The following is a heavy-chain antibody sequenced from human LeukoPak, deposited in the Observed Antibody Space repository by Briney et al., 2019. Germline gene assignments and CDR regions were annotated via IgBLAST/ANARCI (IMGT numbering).Heavy chain of an antibody. CDR1: GYTFTSYD. J-gene: IGHJ6*02. D-gene: IGHD6-19*01. V-gene: IGHV1-8*01. CDR3: ARTEQWLVPLYYYYGMDV. Sequence: ASVKLSCKASGYTFTSYDITWVRQAPGQGLEWMGSINPNSGNAGYAQKFQGRVNMTRNTSISTAYMELSSLRSEDTAVYYCARTEQWLVPLYYYYGMDVWGQGTTVTVSS. CDR2: INPNSGNA.